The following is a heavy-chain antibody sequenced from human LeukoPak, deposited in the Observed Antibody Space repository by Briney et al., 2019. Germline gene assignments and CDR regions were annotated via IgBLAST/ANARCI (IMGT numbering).Heavy chain of an antibody. CDR2: IKQDGSEK. J-gene: IGHJ6*03. D-gene: IGHD3-9*01. Sequence: GGSLRLSCAASGFTFSTYWMSWVRQAPGKGLEWVANIKQDGSEKNYVDSVKGRFTISRDNAKNSLYLQMNSLRAEDTAVYYCARGGYDILTGYSLSYYYYYMDVWGKGTTVTVSS. CDR3: ARGGYDILTGYSLSYYYYYMDV. CDR1: GFTFSTYW. V-gene: IGHV3-7*01.